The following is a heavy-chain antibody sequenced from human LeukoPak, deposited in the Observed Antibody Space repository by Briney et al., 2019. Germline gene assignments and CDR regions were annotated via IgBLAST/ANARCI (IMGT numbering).Heavy chain of an antibody. CDR2: ISYDGSNK. D-gene: IGHD3-16*01. CDR1: GFTFSSYA. Sequence: GRSLRLSCAVSGFTFSSYAMHWVRQAPGKGLEWVAVISYDGSNKYHADSVKGRFTISRDNSKNTLYLQMNSLRAEDTAVFYCARGVFHPFYYHYYLDFWGKGTTVTVSS. V-gene: IGHV3-30*04. J-gene: IGHJ6*03. CDR3: ARGVFHPFYYHYYLDF.